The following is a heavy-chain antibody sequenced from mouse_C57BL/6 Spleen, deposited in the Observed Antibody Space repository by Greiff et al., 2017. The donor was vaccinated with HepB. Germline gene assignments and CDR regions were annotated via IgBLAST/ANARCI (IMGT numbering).Heavy chain of an antibody. V-gene: IGHV1-81*01. Sequence: QVQLQQSGAELARPGASVKLSCKASGYTFTSYGISWVKQRTGQGLEWIGEIYPRSGNTYYNEKFKGKATLTADKSSSTAYMELRSLTSEDSAVYFCARRKALLTCWYFDVWGTGTTVTVSS. CDR1: GYTFTSYG. CDR2: IYPRSGNT. CDR3: ARRKALLTCWYFDV. D-gene: IGHD4-1*01. J-gene: IGHJ1*03.